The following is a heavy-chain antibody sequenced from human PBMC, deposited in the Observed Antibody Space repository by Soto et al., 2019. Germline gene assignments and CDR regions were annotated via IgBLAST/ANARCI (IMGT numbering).Heavy chain of an antibody. V-gene: IGHV4-59*08. CDR1: GGSISSYY. Sequence: PSETLSLTYTVSGGSISSYYWSWIRQPPGKGLEWIGYIYYSGSTNYNPSLKSRVTISVDTSKNQFSLKLSSVTAADTAVYYCARRYGGTRDYWGQGTLVTVS. J-gene: IGHJ4*02. CDR2: IYYSGST. CDR3: ARRYGGTRDY. D-gene: IGHD4-17*01.